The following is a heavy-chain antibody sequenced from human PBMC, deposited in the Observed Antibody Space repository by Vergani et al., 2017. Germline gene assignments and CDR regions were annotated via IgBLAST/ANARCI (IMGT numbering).Heavy chain of an antibody. D-gene: IGHD5-24*01. V-gene: IGHV1-18*01. CDR3: PREGGDGYNYYPLDY. CDR2: ISAYNGNT. CDR1: GYTFNSYG. Sequence: QVQLVQSGAEVKKPGASVKVSCKASGYTFNSYGISWVRQAPGQGLEWMGWISAYNGNTNYAQKLQGRVTMTTDTSTSTAYMKLRSLRADDTAVYYCPREGGDGYNYYPLDYWGQGTLVTVSS. J-gene: IGHJ4*02.